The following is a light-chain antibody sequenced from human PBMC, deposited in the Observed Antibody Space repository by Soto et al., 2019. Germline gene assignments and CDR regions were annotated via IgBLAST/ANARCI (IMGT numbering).Light chain of an antibody. CDR1: SSNIGAGYD. V-gene: IGLV1-40*01. J-gene: IGLJ1*01. Sequence: QSVLTQPPSVSGAPGQRVTISCTGSSSNIGAGYDVHWYQQRPGTAPKLLIFGNTNRPSGVPDRFSGSTSGTSASLAITGLQAEDEGDYYCQSYDSTLSARYVFGTGTKVTVL. CDR3: QSYDSTLSARYV. CDR2: GNT.